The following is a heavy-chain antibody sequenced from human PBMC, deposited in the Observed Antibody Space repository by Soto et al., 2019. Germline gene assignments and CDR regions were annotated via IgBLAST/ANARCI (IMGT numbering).Heavy chain of an antibody. CDR2: IIPIFGTA. V-gene: IGHV1-69*12. J-gene: IGHJ6*02. CDR3: ARDPMVRGVIENYYYYGMDV. Sequence: QVQLVQSGAEVKKPGSSVKVSCKASGGTFSSYAISWVRQAPGQGLEWMGGIIPIFGTANYAQKFQGRVTITAAESTSTAYMELSRLRSEDTAVYYCARDPMVRGVIENYYYYGMDVWGQGTTVTVSS. CDR1: GGTFSSYA. D-gene: IGHD3-10*01.